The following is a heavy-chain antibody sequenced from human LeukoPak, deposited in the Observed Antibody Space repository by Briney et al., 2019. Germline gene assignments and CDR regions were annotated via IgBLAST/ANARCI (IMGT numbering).Heavy chain of an antibody. J-gene: IGHJ4*02. V-gene: IGHV4-59*01. CDR3: ARGGGHSYGYIDY. D-gene: IGHD5-18*01. CDR2: IYYSGST. Sequence: SETLSLTCTVSGGSISSYFWSWIRQPPGKGLEWIGYIYYSGSTSYNPSLKSRVTISVDMSKNQFSLKLSSVTAADTAVYYCARGGGHSYGYIDYWGQGTLVTVSS. CDR1: GGSISSYF.